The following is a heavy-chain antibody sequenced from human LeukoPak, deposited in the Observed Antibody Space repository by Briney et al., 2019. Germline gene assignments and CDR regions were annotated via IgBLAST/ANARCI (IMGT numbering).Heavy chain of an antibody. CDR2: IYTSGST. CDR3: ARDPDVGYCSGGSCYYFDY. Sequence: SETLSLTCTVSGDSISSDTFYWIWIRQPAGKGLEWIGRIYTSGSTNYNPSLKSRVTMSVDTSKNQFSLKLSSVTAADTAVYYCARDPDVGYCSGGSCYYFDYWGQGTLVTVSS. CDR1: GDSISSDTFY. D-gene: IGHD2-15*01. J-gene: IGHJ4*02. V-gene: IGHV4-61*02.